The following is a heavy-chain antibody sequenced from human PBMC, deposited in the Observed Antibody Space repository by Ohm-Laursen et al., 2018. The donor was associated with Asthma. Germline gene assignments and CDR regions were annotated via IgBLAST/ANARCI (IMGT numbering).Heavy chain of an antibody. CDR2: ISSDGSNK. D-gene: IGHD2-2*01. CDR1: GFTFSNYG. V-gene: IGHV3-30*03. J-gene: IGHJ4*02. CDR3: ARRSKICYDTSHCFFDY. Sequence: SLRLSCSASGFTFSNYGFHWVRQAPGKGLEWVAIISSDGSNKFHAESVKGRITPSRDNSKNTLYLEMNSLRAEDTAVYYCARRSKICYDTSHCFFDYWGQGTLVTVSS.